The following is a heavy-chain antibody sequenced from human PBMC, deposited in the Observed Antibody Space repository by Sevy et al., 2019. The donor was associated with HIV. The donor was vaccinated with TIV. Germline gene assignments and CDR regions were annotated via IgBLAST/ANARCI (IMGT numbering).Heavy chain of an antibody. CDR2: ISYDGSNK. CDR3: ARDGLVVAATYEGGYYYYGMDV. J-gene: IGHJ6*02. CDR1: GFTFSSYA. Sequence: GGSLRLSCAASGFTFSSYAMHWVRQAPGKGLEWVAVISYDGSNKYYADSVKRRFTISRDNSKNTLYLQMNSLRAEDTAVYYCARDGLVVAATYEGGYYYYGMDVWGQGTTVTVSS. D-gene: IGHD2-15*01. V-gene: IGHV3-30-3*01.